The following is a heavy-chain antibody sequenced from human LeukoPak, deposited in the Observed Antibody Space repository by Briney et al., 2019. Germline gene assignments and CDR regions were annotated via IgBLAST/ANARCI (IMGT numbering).Heavy chain of an antibody. CDR3: TKGRDYDSSGPWD. CDR1: GFTFRHYW. J-gene: IGHJ4*02. D-gene: IGHD3-22*01. Sequence: GGSLRLSCEASGFTFRHYWMPWVRQVPGKGLVWVSRIRGDDQIRDYADFVEGRFTISRGNAKNTLYLEMNSLRVEDTAVYYCTKGRDYDSSGPWDWGQGTLVTVSS. CDR2: IRGDDQIR. V-gene: IGHV3-74*01.